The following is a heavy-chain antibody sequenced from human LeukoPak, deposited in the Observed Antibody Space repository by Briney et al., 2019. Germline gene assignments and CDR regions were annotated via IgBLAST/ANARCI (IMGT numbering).Heavy chain of an antibody. CDR2: MNPNSGNT. CDR3: ARYYCSSTSCYHYYYGMDV. CDR1: GYTFTSYD. V-gene: IGHV1-8*01. J-gene: IGHJ6*02. Sequence: ASVKVSCKASGYTFTSYDINWVRQATGQGLEWMGWMNPNSGNTGYAQKFQGRVTMTRNTSISTAYMELSSLRSEDTAVYYCARYYCSSTSCYHYYYGMDVWGQGTTVTVSS. D-gene: IGHD2-2*01.